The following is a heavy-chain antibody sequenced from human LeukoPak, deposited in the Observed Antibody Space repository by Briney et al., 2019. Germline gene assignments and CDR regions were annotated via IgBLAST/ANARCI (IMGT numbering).Heavy chain of an antibody. CDR3: ARLTNYDSGSYYNWYYLDY. Sequence: PGRSLRLSCAASGYTFSDHYMYWVHQAPGKGLEWIGRTKNKANGYTTLYAASVKGRFTISRDDSKNSLFLQMNSLKTEDTAVDYCARLTNYDSGSYYNWYYLDYWGQGTLVTVSS. CDR2: TKNKANGYTT. D-gene: IGHD3-10*01. J-gene: IGHJ4*02. V-gene: IGHV3-72*01. CDR1: GYTFSDHY.